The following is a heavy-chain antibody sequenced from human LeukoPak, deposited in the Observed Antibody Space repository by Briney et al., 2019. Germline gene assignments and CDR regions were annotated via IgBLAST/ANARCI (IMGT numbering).Heavy chain of an antibody. D-gene: IGHD3-22*01. V-gene: IGHV5-10-1*01. CDR1: VYTFTSYW. Sequence: PGEPLRISCKGSVYTFTSYWITWVRQMPGKGLEWMGTIDTSDSYTNYSRSFQGHVTISADKSFSTAYLHWISLKASDTAIYYCARLRYYYDFSGYFVDYWGQGTLVTVSS. J-gene: IGHJ4*02. CDR2: IDTSDSYT. CDR3: ARLRYYYDFSGYFVDY.